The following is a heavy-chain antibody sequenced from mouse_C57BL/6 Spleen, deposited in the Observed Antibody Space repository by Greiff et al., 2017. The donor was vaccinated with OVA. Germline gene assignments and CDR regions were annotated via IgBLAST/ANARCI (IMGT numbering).Heavy chain of an antibody. CDR3: ARDGYSYYYAMDY. CDR1: GFTFSDYG. D-gene: IGHD2-3*01. V-gene: IGHV5-17*01. J-gene: IGHJ4*01. CDR2: ISSGSSTI. Sequence: EVHLVESGGGLVKPGGSLKLSCAASGFTFSDYGMHWVRQAPEKGLEWVAYISSGSSTIYYADTVKGRFTISRDNAKNTLFLQMTSLRSEDTAMYYCARDGYSYYYAMDYWGQGTSVTVSS.